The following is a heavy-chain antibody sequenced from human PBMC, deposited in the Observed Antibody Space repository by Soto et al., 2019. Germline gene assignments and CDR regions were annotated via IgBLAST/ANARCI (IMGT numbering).Heavy chain of an antibody. CDR2: IIPILGIA. J-gene: IGHJ3*02. CDR1: GGTFSSYT. V-gene: IGHV1-69*02. Sequence: SVKVSCKASGGTFSSYTISWVRQAPGQGLEWMGRIIPILGIANYAQKFQGRVTITADKSTSTAYMELSSLRSEDTAVYYCARAGGYDSSGYRIDAFDIWGQGTMVTVSS. CDR3: ARAGGYDSSGYRIDAFDI. D-gene: IGHD3-22*01.